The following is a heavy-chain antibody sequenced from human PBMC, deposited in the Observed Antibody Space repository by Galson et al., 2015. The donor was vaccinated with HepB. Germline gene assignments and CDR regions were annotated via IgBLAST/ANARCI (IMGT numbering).Heavy chain of an antibody. J-gene: IGHJ4*02. D-gene: IGHD2-2*01. Sequence: ETLSLTCTVSGYSISSGYFWGWIRQPPGKGLEWIGTIYHSGSTYYNPSLKSRVTISVDTSKNQFSLRLSSVTAADTAVYYCARVSRCSRTSCFDYWGQGTLVTVSP. CDR2: IYHSGST. CDR1: GYSISSGYF. CDR3: ARVSRCSRTSCFDY. V-gene: IGHV4-38-2*02.